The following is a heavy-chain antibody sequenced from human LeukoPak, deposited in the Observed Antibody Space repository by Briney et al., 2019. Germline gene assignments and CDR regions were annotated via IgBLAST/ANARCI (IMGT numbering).Heavy chain of an antibody. CDR3: AKSLVRSYYYYGMDV. J-gene: IGHJ6*02. Sequence: GGSLRLSCAASGFTFSSYGMHWVRQAPGKGLEWVAVISYDGSDKYYADSVKGRFTISRDNSKNTLYLQMNSLRAEDTAVYYCAKSLVRSYYYYGMDVWGQGTTVTVSS. D-gene: IGHD6-6*01. CDR2: ISYDGSDK. V-gene: IGHV3-30*18. CDR1: GFTFSSYG.